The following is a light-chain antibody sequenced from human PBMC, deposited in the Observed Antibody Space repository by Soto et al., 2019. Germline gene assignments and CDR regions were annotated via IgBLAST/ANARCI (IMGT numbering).Light chain of an antibody. CDR2: GAS. V-gene: IGKV3-20*01. J-gene: IGKJ1*01. CDR1: QSVSSSY. Sequence: EIVLTQSPGTLSLSPGERATLSCRASQSVSSSYLAWYQQKPGQAPRLLIYGASSRATGIPDRFSGSGSGRDFPLTISRLEPEDFAVYYLQQYGSSPTTFGQGTKVEI. CDR3: QQYGSSPTT.